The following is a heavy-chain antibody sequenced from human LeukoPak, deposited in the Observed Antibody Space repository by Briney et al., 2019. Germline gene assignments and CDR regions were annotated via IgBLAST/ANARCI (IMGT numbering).Heavy chain of an antibody. CDR2: ISSSSSYI. V-gene: IGHV3-21*01. Sequence: PGGSLRLSCAASGFTFSSYSMNWVRQAPGKGLEWVPSISSSSSYIYYADSVKGRFTISRDNAKNSLYLQMNSLRAEDTAVYYCARVVGFLPSYYYYYMDVWGKGTTVTVSS. J-gene: IGHJ6*03. D-gene: IGHD2/OR15-2a*01. CDR1: GFTFSSYS. CDR3: ARVVGFLPSYYYYYMDV.